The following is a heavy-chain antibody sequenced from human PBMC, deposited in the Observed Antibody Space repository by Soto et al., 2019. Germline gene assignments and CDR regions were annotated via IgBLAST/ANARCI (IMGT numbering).Heavy chain of an antibody. V-gene: IGHV3-30-3*01. Sequence: QVQLVESGGGVVQPGRSLRLSCAASGFIFSDYSMHWVRQAPGKGLEWVAVTSYDESSKYYADSVKGRFTISRDNSKNTLFLQMNNLRPEDTAVYFSARVMTTGNYYFDFWGRGTLVTVSS. CDR2: TSYDESSK. CDR3: ARVMTTGNYYFDF. J-gene: IGHJ4*02. CDR1: GFIFSDYS. D-gene: IGHD4-17*01.